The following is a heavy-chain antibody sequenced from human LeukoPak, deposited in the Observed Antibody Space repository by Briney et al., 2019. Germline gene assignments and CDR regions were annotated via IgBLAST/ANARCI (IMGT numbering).Heavy chain of an antibody. CDR2: ISGNAGST. J-gene: IGHJ4*02. Sequence: GGSLRLSCAASGFTLSSYAMSWVRQAPGKGLEWVSLISGNAGSTYYADSVKGRFTIPRDNSKNTLYLQMNSLRAEDTAVYYCAKDRQQWLLSFVDYWGQGTLVTVSS. CDR3: AKDRQQWLLSFVDY. D-gene: IGHD6-19*01. CDR1: GFTLSSYA. V-gene: IGHV3-23*01.